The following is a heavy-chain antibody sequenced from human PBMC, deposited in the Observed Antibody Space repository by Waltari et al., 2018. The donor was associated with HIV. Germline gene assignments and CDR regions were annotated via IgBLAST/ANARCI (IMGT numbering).Heavy chain of an antibody. J-gene: IGHJ4*02. D-gene: IGHD2-21*01. CDR1: GFNCSCHW. V-gene: IGHV3-7*02. Sequence: ERQLVASGEGLVYTVGSPRFSCAGSGFNCSCHWMTCGSPAPGKGLVWVANIKQYGSEKYYVDSVKGRFTISRDNAKNSLYLQMNSLRAEDTAVYYCATSILRDGEDFDYWGQGTLVTVSS. CDR2: IKQYGSEK. CDR3: ATSILRDGEDFDY.